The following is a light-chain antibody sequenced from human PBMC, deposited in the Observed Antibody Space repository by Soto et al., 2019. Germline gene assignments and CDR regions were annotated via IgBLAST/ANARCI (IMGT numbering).Light chain of an antibody. CDR2: GAS. CDR3: QQYSGSPFT. Sequence: EIVLTQSPGTLSLSPGEGATLSCRASQSVYVNLAWYQQKPGQSPRLLIYGASTRATDIPDRFSGSGSDTDFALTISRLEPEDFAVYYCQQYSGSPFTFGPETKVNIK. J-gene: IGKJ3*01. V-gene: IGKV3-20*01. CDR1: QSVYVN.